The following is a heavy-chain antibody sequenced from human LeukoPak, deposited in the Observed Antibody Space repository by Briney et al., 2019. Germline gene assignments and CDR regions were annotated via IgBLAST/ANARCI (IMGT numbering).Heavy chain of an antibody. Sequence: GSSVKVSCKASGGTFSSYAISWVRQAPGQGLEWMGGVIPIFGTANYAQKFQGRVTITADESTSTAYMELSSLRSEDTAVYYCARDLDNVWGSYRYKAGYWGQGTLVTVSS. V-gene: IGHV1-69*01. D-gene: IGHD3-16*02. CDR2: VIPIFGTA. CDR1: GGTFSSYA. J-gene: IGHJ4*02. CDR3: ARDLDNVWGSYRYKAGY.